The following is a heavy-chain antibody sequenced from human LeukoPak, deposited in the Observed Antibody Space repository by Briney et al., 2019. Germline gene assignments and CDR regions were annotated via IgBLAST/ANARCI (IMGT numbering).Heavy chain of an antibody. CDR3: ARGGRRDNRRPLDY. Sequence: SETLSLTCAVYVGXFSGYYWTWIRQPPGKGLEWIGEISHSGSTNYNPSLKSRVTISVDTSKNQFSLKLSSVTAADTAVYYCARGGRRDNRRPLDYWGQGTLVTVSS. CDR1: VGXFSGYY. CDR2: ISHSGST. D-gene: IGHD5-24*01. J-gene: IGHJ4*02. V-gene: IGHV4-34*01.